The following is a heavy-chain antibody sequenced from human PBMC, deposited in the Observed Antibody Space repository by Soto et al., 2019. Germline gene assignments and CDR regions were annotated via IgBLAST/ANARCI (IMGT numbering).Heavy chain of an antibody. CDR2: IYPGDSDT. Sequence: GESLKISCKGSGYSFTSYWIGWVRQMPGKGLEWMGIIYPGDSDTRYSPSFLGQVTISADKSISTAYLQWSSLKASDTAMHYCARLGCRGGSCYPNRYYYGMDVWGQGTTVTVSS. J-gene: IGHJ6*02. CDR3: ARLGCRGGSCYPNRYYYGMDV. D-gene: IGHD2-15*01. CDR1: GYSFTSYW. V-gene: IGHV5-51*01.